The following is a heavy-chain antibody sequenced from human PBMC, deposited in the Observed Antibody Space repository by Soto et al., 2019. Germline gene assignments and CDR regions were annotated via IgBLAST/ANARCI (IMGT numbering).Heavy chain of an antibody. J-gene: IGHJ6*02. CDR3: ARLSSYNYYYYGMDV. Sequence: GESLKISCQVSGYTFTIYWIGWVRQMPGKGLEWMGIIYPSDSDTRYSPSFQGQVTISADQSINTAYLQWDSLKASDTAIYYCARLSSYNYYYYGMDVWGQGTTVTVS. V-gene: IGHV5-51*01. CDR2: IYPSDSDT. CDR1: GYTFTIYW. D-gene: IGHD2-2*01.